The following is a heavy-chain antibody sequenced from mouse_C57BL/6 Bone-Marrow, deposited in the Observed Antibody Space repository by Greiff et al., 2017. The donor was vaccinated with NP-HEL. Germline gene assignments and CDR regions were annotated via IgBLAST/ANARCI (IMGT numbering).Heavy chain of an antibody. CDR1: GFTFSSYA. Sequence: EVQGVESGGGLVKPGGSLKLSCAASGFTFSSYAMSWVRQTPEKRLEWVATISDGGSYTYYPDNVKGRFTISIANAKNTLYLQMRHLKSEDTAMDYCAREDYGSSYWYFDVWGTGTTVTVTS. J-gene: IGHJ1*03. D-gene: IGHD1-1*01. CDR3: AREDYGSSYWYFDV. V-gene: IGHV5-4*01. CDR2: ISDGGSYT.